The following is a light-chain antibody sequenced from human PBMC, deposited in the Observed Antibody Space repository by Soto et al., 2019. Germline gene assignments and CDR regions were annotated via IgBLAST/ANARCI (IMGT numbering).Light chain of an antibody. CDR3: QQYYSFPWT. CDR1: QGISSF. CDR2: AAS. Sequence: VISMTQSPSLLSASTGDLVTITCRVSQGISSFLAWYQQKPGKAPELLIYAASILQGGVPSRFSGSGSGTDFTLTISSLQSEDSATYYCQQYYSFPWTFGQGTKVEIK. V-gene: IGKV1D-8*01. J-gene: IGKJ1*01.